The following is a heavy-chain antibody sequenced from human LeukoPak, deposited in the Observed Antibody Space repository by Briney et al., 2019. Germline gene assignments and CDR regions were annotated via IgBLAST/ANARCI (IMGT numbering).Heavy chain of an antibody. Sequence: GGSLRLSCAASGFTVSGNSMNWVRQAPGKGLEWVSLIYSGGSTYYADSVKGRFTISRDNSKNTLYLQMNSLRAEDTAVYYCAKDVRSPLPPGIDYWGQGTLVTVSS. CDR1: GFTVSGNS. J-gene: IGHJ4*02. CDR3: AKDVRSPLPPGIDY. CDR2: IYSGGST. V-gene: IGHV3-66*01. D-gene: IGHD3-16*02.